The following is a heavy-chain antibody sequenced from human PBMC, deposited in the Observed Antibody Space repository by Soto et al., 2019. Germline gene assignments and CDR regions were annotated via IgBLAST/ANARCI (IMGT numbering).Heavy chain of an antibody. CDR3: ARVRGGYSYGYRPFDY. V-gene: IGHV4-34*01. CDR1: GGSFSGYY. Sequence: QVQLQQWGAGLLKPSETLSLTCAVYGGSFSGYYWSWIRQPPGKGLEWIGEINHSGSTNYNPSLKSRVTLSVDTSKNQFSLKLSSVTAADTAVYYCARVRGGYSYGYRPFDYWGQGTLVTVSS. D-gene: IGHD5-18*01. CDR2: INHSGST. J-gene: IGHJ4*02.